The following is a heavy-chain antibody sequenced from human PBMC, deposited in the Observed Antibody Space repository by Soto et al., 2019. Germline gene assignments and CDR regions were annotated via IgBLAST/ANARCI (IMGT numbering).Heavy chain of an antibody. V-gene: IGHV3-7*03. Sequence: EVQLVESGGGLVQPGGSLRLSCAASGFTFSSYWMSWVRQAPGKGLEWVANIKQDGSEKYYVDSVKGRFTISRDNAKNSLYLQMNSLRAEDTAVYYCASLGPHGIVATTFDYWGQGTLVTVSS. CDR3: ASLGPHGIVATTFDY. CDR2: IKQDGSEK. CDR1: GFTFSSYW. J-gene: IGHJ4*02. D-gene: IGHD5-12*01.